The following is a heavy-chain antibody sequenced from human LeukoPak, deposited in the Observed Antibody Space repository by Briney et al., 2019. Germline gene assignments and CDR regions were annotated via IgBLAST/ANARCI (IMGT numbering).Heavy chain of an antibody. CDR3: ARGVRGYYYDRTFDY. Sequence: SETLSLTCTVSGGSVSSGSYYWSWIRQPPGKGLEWIGYIYYSGSTNYNPSLKSRVTISVDTSKNQFSLKLSSVTAADTAVYYCARGVRGYYYDRTFDYWGQGTLVTVSS. V-gene: IGHV4-61*01. J-gene: IGHJ4*02. D-gene: IGHD3-22*01. CDR1: GGSVSSGSYY. CDR2: IYYSGST.